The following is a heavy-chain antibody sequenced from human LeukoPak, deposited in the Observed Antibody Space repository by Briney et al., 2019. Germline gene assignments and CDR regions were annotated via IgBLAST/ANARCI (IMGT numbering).Heavy chain of an antibody. D-gene: IGHD3-22*01. CDR1: GFTFSIYA. Sequence: PGGSLRLLCGASGFTFSIYAIGWVRQAPGKGLEWVSSISSSGTATYYADSVKGRFTISRDNSKNTLYLQMNSLRVEDTAVYFCAKDDSSGYFGAGAFDYWGQGTLVTVSS. CDR2: ISSSGTAT. J-gene: IGHJ4*02. V-gene: IGHV3-23*01. CDR3: AKDDSSGYFGAGAFDY.